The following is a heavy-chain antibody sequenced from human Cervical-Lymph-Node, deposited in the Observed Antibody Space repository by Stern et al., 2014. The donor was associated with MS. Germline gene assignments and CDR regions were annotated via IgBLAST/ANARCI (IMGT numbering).Heavy chain of an antibody. CDR1: GFTFSDYF. CDR3: ARGLGSYDDS. Sequence: DQLVESGGGLVKPGGSLRLSCAASGFTFSDYFMTWVRQAPGQGLEWLSSISSSGDTIHYADSVRGRFTISRDNAKNSLYLQMNSLRAEDTAVYYCARGLGSYDDSWGQGTLVTVSS. V-gene: IGHV3-11*01. J-gene: IGHJ5*01. CDR2: ISSSGDTI. D-gene: IGHD3-10*01.